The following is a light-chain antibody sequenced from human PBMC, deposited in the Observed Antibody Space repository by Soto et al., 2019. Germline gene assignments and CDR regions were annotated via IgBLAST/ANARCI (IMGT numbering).Light chain of an antibody. V-gene: IGKV3-20*01. CDR2: GAS. CDR3: QQYGSSPYT. Sequence: EIVLTQSPGTLSLSPGERATLSCRASQSVTRSYLAWYQQKPGQAPRLLLYGASSRATGIPDRFSGSGSGTDFTLTISRLEPADFAVYYCQQYGSSPYTFGQGTKLDIK. J-gene: IGKJ2*01. CDR1: QSVTRSY.